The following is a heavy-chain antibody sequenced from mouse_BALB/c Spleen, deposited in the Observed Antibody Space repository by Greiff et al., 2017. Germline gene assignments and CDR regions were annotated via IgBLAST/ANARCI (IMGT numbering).Heavy chain of an antibody. CDR1: GFTFSDYY. J-gene: IGHJ3*01. CDR3: ASLGY. CDR2: ISDGGSYT. Sequence: EVQVVESGGGLVKPGGSLKLSCAASGFTFSDYYMYWVRQTPEKRLEWVATISDGGSYTYYPDSVKGRFTISRDNAKNNLYLQMSSLKSEDTAMYYCASLGYWGQGTLVTVSA. D-gene: IGHD4-1*01. V-gene: IGHV5-4*02.